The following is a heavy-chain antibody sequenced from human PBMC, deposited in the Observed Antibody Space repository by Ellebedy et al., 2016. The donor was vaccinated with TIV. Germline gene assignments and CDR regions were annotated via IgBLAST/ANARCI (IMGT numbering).Heavy chain of an antibody. CDR3: ASFRGGVIDRFDY. J-gene: IGHJ4*02. D-gene: IGHD3-16*02. Sequence: ASVKVSCKASGYTFTSYYMHWVRQAPGQGLEWMGIINPSGGSTSYAQKLQGRVTMTRDTSTSTVYMELSSLRSEDTAVYYCASFRGGVIDRFDYWGQGTLVTVSS. CDR1: GYTFTSYY. V-gene: IGHV1-46*04. CDR2: INPSGGST.